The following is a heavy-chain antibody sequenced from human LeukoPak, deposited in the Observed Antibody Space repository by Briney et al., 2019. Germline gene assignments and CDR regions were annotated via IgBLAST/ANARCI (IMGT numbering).Heavy chain of an antibody. V-gene: IGHV3-73*01. Sequence: PGGSLRLSCSASGFTFSVSAMHWVRQASGKGLEGVGRIRSKANNYATEYDASVKGRFTISRDDSKNTAYLQMNSLRTEDTAVYYCTRHTMDVWGQGTTVTVSS. CDR1: GFTFSVSA. J-gene: IGHJ6*01. CDR3: TRHTMDV. CDR2: IRSKANNYAT.